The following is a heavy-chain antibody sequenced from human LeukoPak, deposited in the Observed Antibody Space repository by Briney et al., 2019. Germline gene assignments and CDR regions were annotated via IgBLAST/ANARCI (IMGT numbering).Heavy chain of an antibody. D-gene: IGHD3-22*01. Sequence: SETLSLTCTVSDDSFSTHYWTWIRQHPGKGLEWIGYIYYSGSTYYNPSLKSRVTISVDTSKNQFSLKLSSVTAADTAVYYCARVVRVVANWAFDIWGKGTMVTVSS. CDR3: ARVVRVVANWAFDI. CDR2: IYYSGST. CDR1: DDSFSTHY. J-gene: IGHJ3*02. V-gene: IGHV4-59*06.